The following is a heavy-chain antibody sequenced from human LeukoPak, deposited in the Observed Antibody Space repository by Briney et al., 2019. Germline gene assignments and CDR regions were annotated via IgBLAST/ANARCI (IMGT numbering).Heavy chain of an antibody. Sequence: GGSLRLSCVASGFTFSSYAMSWVRQAPGKGLVWVSRINSDGSSTSYADSVKGRFTTSRDNAKNTLYLQMNSLRAEDTAVYYCARDYYYDIDYWGQGTLVTVSS. CDR2: INSDGSST. J-gene: IGHJ4*02. CDR1: GFTFSSYA. D-gene: IGHD3-22*01. V-gene: IGHV3-74*01. CDR3: ARDYYYDIDY.